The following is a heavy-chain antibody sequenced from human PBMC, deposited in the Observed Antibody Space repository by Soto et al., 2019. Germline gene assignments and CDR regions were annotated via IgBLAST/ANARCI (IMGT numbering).Heavy chain of an antibody. D-gene: IGHD6-13*01. CDR3: AADSSSWYYYYGMDV. Sequence: ASVKVSWKASGFTFTSSAVQWVRQARGQRLEWIGWIVVGSGNTNYAQKFQERVTITRXXXXSXXXMXLXXLRSEDTAVYYCAADSSSWYYYYGMDVWG. CDR1: GFTFTSSA. V-gene: IGHV1-58*01. J-gene: IGHJ6*02. CDR2: IVVGSGNT.